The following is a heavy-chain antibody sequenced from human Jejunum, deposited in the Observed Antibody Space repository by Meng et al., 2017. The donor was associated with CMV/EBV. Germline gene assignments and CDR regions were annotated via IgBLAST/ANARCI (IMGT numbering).Heavy chain of an antibody. CDR1: GFTVSSNS. V-gene: IGHV3-53*01. CDR3: AKDDWNSKFDS. Sequence: LSCAVSGFTVSSNSMNWVRQAPGKGLEWVSVIYTGGDTYYADSVKGRFTISRDSSKNTIYLQMNNLRAEDTAVYYCAKDDWNSKFDSWGQGTLVTVSS. D-gene: IGHD1-7*01. J-gene: IGHJ4*02. CDR2: IYTGGDT.